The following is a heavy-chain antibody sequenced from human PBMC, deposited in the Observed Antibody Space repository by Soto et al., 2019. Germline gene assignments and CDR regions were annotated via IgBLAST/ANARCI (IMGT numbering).Heavy chain of an antibody. CDR1: GITFSNYA. CDR2: IGGADSST. V-gene: IGHV3-23*01. J-gene: IGHJ5*02. Sequence: EVHLLESGGGLVQPGGSLRLSCAASGITFSNYAMTWVRQAPGKGLEWVSIIGGADSSTYYADSVKGRFTISRDNSKSTLYLQMNSLRAEDTAIYYCAKYLPASPTTRRWFDPWGQGTLVTVSS. D-gene: IGHD1-26*01. CDR3: AKYLPASPTTRRWFDP.